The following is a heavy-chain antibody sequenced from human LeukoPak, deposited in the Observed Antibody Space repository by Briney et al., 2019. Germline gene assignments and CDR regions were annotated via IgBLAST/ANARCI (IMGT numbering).Heavy chain of an antibody. D-gene: IGHD2-15*01. CDR3: ARHVLIDGYWSGDNCYSGIDY. J-gene: IGHJ4*02. CDR2: IYPGDSDS. CDR1: GYSFTKYW. V-gene: IGHV5-51*01. Sequence: GESLKISCKGSGYSFTKYWIGWVRQMPGKGLEWMGIIYPGDSDSRYSPSFQGQVTISADKSISTAYLQWSSLKASDTAMYFCARHVLIDGYWSGDNCYSGIDYWGQGTLVTVSS.